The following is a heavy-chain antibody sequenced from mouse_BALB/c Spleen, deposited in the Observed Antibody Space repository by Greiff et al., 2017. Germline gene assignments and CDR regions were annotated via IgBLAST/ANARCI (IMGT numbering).Heavy chain of an antibody. CDR1: GFTFSSYT. CDR2: ISNGGGST. J-gene: IGHJ2*01. Sequence: EVQGVESGGGLVQPGGSLKLSCAASGFTFSSYTMSWVRQTPEKRLEWVAYISNGGGSTYYPDTVKGRFTISRDNAKNTLYLQMSSLKSEDTAMYYCARGEDYDFDYWGQGTTLTVSS. CDR3: ARGEDYDFDY. V-gene: IGHV5-12-2*01. D-gene: IGHD2-4*01.